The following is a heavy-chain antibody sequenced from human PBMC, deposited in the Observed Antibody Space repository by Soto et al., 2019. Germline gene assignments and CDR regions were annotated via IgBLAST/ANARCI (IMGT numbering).Heavy chain of an antibody. CDR1: GYSISSSNW. Sequence: QVQLQESGPGLVKPSDTLSLTCAVSGYSISSSNWWGWIRQPPGKGLEWIGYIYYSGTTYYNPSLKCRVTMSVDTSQSQFSLKLTSVTAVDTAVYYCARREIEGPIDCWGQGTLVTVSS. V-gene: IGHV4-28*01. CDR3: ARREIEGPIDC. CDR2: IYYSGTT. J-gene: IGHJ4*02. D-gene: IGHD1-26*01.